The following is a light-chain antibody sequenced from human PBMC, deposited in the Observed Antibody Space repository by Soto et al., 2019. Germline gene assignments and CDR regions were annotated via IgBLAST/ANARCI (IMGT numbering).Light chain of an antibody. CDR1: QSVSSN. CDR2: GAS. V-gene: IGKV3-15*01. CDR3: QQYNNWPET. J-gene: IGKJ5*01. Sequence: EIVMTQSPATLSVSPGERATLSCRASQSVSSNLAWYQQKPGQAPRLLIYGASTRATGIPARFSGSGPGTEFTLTISSLQSEDFAVYYCQQYNNWPETFGQGTHWRL.